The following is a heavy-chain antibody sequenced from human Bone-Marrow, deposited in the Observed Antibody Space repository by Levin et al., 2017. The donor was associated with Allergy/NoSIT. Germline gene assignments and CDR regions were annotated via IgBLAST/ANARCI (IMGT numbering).Heavy chain of an antibody. J-gene: IGHJ4*02. D-gene: IGHD2-21*02. Sequence: SQTLSLTCAVYGGSFSGYYWSWIRQPPGKGLEWIGEINHSGSTNYNPSLKSRVTISVDTSKNQFSLKLSSVTAADTAVYYCARGSRGYCGGDCYPFFDYWGQGTLVTVSS. CDR1: GGSFSGYY. CDR3: ARGSRGYCGGDCYPFFDY. V-gene: IGHV4-34*01. CDR2: INHSGST.